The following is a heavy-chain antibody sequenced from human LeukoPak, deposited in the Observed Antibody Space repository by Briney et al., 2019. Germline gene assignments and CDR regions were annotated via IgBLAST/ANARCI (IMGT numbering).Heavy chain of an antibody. J-gene: IGHJ4*02. CDR2: INSDGSST. D-gene: IGHD3-3*01. CDR1: GFTFSSYW. Sequence: GGSLRLSCAASGFTFSSYWMHWVRQAPGKGLVWVSSINSDGSSTRHADSVKGRSTISRDNANNTLYLQMNSLRAEDTAVYYCASGRWRDYVDYWGQGTLVTVSS. V-gene: IGHV3-74*01. CDR3: ASGRWRDYVDY.